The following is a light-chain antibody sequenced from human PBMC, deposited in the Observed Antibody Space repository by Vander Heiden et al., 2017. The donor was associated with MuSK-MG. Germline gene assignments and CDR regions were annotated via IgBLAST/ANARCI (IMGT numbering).Light chain of an antibody. V-gene: IGKV1-NL1*01. CDR3: QQYYSTPLT. CDR1: QGINNS. Sequence: DIQMTQSPSSLSASVGDRVTITCRASQGINNSLAWYQQKPGNAPKLLIYVASRLRSGVPSRFSGSGSGTDYTLTISSLQPEDFASYYCQQYYSTPLTFGGGTKVEIK. CDR2: VAS. J-gene: IGKJ4*01.